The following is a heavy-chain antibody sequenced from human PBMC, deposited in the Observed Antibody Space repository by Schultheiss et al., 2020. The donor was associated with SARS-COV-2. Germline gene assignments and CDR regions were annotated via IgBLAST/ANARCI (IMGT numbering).Heavy chain of an antibody. D-gene: IGHD1-1*01. V-gene: IGHV3-33*01. Sequence: GGSLRLSCAASGFTFSSYGMHWVRQAPGKGLEWVAVIWYDGSKKYYVDSVKGRFTISRDNSKNTLFLQMNSLRAEDTGVYYCTRGWNLDPWGHGTQVTVSS. CDR3: TRGWNLDP. J-gene: IGHJ5*02. CDR2: IWYDGSKK. CDR1: GFTFSSYG.